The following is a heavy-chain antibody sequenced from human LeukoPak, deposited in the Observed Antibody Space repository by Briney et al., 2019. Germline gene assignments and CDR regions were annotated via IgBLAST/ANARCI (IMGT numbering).Heavy chain of an antibody. J-gene: IGHJ6*02. D-gene: IGHD3/OR15-3a*01. Sequence: PGGSLRLSCAASGFTFFNYAMSWVRQSPGKGLEWVSIISGSGGNTNYADSVKGRFTISRDNSNNTLYLQMNSLRAEDTAVYYCARDRLDPVRYYYYGMDVWGQGTTVTVSS. CDR1: GFTFFNYA. CDR2: ISGSGGNT. V-gene: IGHV3-23*01. CDR3: ARDRLDPVRYYYYGMDV.